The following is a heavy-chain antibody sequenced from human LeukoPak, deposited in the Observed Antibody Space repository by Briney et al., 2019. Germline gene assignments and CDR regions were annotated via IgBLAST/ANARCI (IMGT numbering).Heavy chain of an antibody. V-gene: IGHV1-18*01. Sequence: ASVKVSCKASGYTFTSYGISCVRQAPGQGLEWMGWISAYNGNTNYAQKLQGRVTMTTDTSTSTAYMELRSLRSDDTAVYYCARLGADCSDGTCYSDLKSDYWGQGTLVTVSS. CDR1: GYTFTSYG. D-gene: IGHD2-15*01. J-gene: IGHJ4*02. CDR2: ISAYNGNT. CDR3: ARLGADCSDGTCYSDLKSDY.